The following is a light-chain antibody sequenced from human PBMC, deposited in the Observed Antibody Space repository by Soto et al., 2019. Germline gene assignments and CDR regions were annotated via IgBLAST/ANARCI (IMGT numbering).Light chain of an antibody. CDR3: HQYGSSPS. CDR1: QRVSGGF. CDR2: DTS. J-gene: IGKJ1*01. V-gene: IGKV3D-20*01. Sequence: DIVLTQSPATLSLSPGERATLYCGASQRVSGGFLAWYQQKPGLAPRLILYDTSFRATGIPDRFSGSGSGTDFTLTISRLDPEHFAVYYCHQYGSSPSFGQGTKVDIK.